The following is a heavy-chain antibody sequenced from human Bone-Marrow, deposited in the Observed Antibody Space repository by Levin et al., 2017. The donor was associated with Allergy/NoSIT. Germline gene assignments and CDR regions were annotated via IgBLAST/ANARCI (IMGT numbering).Heavy chain of an antibody. Sequence: ASVKVSCKASGYTFTSYGISWVRQAPGQGLEWMGWISAYNGNTNYAQKLQGRVTMTTDTSTSTAYMELRSLRSDDTAVYYCARGGWVGMRRYDFWISRPSDYWGQGTLVTVSS. D-gene: IGHD3-3*01. CDR1: GYTFTSYG. CDR2: ISAYNGNT. J-gene: IGHJ4*02. CDR3: ARGGWVGMRRYDFWISRPSDY. V-gene: IGHV1-18*01.